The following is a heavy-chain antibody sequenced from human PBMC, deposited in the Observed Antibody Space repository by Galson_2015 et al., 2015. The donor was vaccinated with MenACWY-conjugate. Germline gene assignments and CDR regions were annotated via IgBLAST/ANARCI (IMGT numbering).Heavy chain of an antibody. V-gene: IGHV3-21*01. Sequence: SLRLSCAASGFTFSSYSMNWVRQAPGKGLEWVSSISSSSSYIYYADSVKGRFTISRDNAKNSLYLQMNSLRAEDTAVYYCARVGLLWFGEFEADYWGQGTLVTVSS. CDR1: GFTFSSYS. D-gene: IGHD3-10*01. CDR2: ISSSSSYI. CDR3: ARVGLLWFGEFEADY. J-gene: IGHJ4*02.